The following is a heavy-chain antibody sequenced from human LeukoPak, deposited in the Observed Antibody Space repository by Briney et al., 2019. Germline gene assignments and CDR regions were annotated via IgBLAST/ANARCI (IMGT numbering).Heavy chain of an antibody. V-gene: IGHV4-4*07. CDR2: IYTSGST. Sequence: SGTLSLTCTVSGGSISSYYWSWIRQPAGKGLEWIGRIYTSGSTNYNPSLKSRVTMSVDTSKNQFSLKLSSVTAADTAVYYCARENYYDSSGLVGFDPWGQGTLVTVSS. CDR3: ARENYYDSSGLVGFDP. J-gene: IGHJ5*02. D-gene: IGHD3-22*01. CDR1: GGSISSYY.